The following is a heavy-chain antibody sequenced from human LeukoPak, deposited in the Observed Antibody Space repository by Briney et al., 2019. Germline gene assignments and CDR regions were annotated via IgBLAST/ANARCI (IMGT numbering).Heavy chain of an antibody. CDR3: AKSVGVRRGYYYYGMDV. V-gene: IGHV3-30*18. Sequence: GGSLRLSCAASGFTFSSYGMHWVRQAPGKGLEGVAVISYDGSNKYYADSVKGRFTISRDNAKNSLYLQMNSLRAEDTAVYYCAKSVGVRRGYYYYGMDVWGQGTTVTVSS. CDR1: GFTFSSYG. D-gene: IGHD1-26*01. CDR2: ISYDGSNK. J-gene: IGHJ6*02.